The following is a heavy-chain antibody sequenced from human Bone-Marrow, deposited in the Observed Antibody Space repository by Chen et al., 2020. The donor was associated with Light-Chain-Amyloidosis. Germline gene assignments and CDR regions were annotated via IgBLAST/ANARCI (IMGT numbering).Heavy chain of an antibody. J-gene: IGHJ4*02. CDR1: GFTFSSYE. Sequence: EVQLVESGGGLVQPGGSLRLSCAASGFTFSSYEMNWVRQAPGKGLEWVSYIISSGITIYYADSVTGRCTFSSDNGKNSLYLQMNSLSAEDTAVYYCARVGSYDSSGYYVYYFDCWGQGTLVTVSS. CDR3: ARVGSYDSSGYYVYYFDC. CDR2: IISSGITI. V-gene: IGHV3-48*03. D-gene: IGHD3-22*01.